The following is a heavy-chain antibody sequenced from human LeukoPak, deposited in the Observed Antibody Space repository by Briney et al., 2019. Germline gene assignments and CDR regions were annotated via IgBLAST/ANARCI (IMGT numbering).Heavy chain of an antibody. CDR1: GFNLGAFW. Sequence: PGVSLRLSCAASGFNLGAFWMSWVRQAPGKGLEWVANIKEDGSTKFYVDSVKGRFTISRDNAKNSLYLQMNSLRAEDTAMYFCARDGGYCSGITCPGDLWGQGTLVTVSP. J-gene: IGHJ4*02. CDR3: ARDGGYCSGITCPGDL. D-gene: IGHD2-2*01. CDR2: IKEDGSTK. V-gene: IGHV3-7*01.